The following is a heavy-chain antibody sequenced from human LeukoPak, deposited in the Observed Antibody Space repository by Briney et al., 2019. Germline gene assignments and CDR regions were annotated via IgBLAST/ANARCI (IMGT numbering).Heavy chain of an antibody. D-gene: IGHD3-22*01. CDR3: ARDGPNYDSSAVPPT. Sequence: KPSETLSLTCTVSGXSISSYYWSWIQQPPGKGLEWIVYIYYSGSTNYNPSLKSRVTISVDTSKNQFSLKLSSVSAADTAVYYCARDGPNYDSSAVPPTWGQGTLVTVSS. V-gene: IGHV4-59*01. CDR1: GXSISSYY. J-gene: IGHJ4*02. CDR2: IYYSGST.